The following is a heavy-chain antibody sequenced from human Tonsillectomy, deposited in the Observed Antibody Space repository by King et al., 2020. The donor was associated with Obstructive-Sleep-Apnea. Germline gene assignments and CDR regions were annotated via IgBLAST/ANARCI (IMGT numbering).Heavy chain of an antibody. CDR2: IYYSGST. Sequence: HLQLQESGPGLVKPSETLSLTCTVSGGSISSSSYYWGWIRQPPGKGLEWIGSIYYSGSTYYNPSLKSRVTISVDTSKNQFSLKLSSVTAADTAVYYCARAGNRRVPAAIFLDYWGQGTLVTVSS. CDR1: GGSISSSSYY. J-gene: IGHJ4*02. CDR3: ARAGNRRVPAAIFLDY. V-gene: IGHV4-39*07. D-gene: IGHD2-2*01.